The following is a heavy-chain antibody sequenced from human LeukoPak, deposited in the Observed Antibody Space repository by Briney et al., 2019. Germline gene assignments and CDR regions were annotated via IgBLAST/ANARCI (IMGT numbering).Heavy chain of an antibody. V-gene: IGHV3-33*01. CDR3: ARGGDSGYDYADY. CDR1: GFTFSSYG. CDR2: IWYDGSNK. D-gene: IGHD5-12*01. J-gene: IGHJ4*02. Sequence: GGSLRLSCAASGFTFSSYGMRWVRQAPGKGLEWVAVIWYDGSNKYYADSVKGRFTISRDNSKNTLYLQMNSLRAEDTAVYYCARGGDSGYDYADYWGQGTLVTVSS.